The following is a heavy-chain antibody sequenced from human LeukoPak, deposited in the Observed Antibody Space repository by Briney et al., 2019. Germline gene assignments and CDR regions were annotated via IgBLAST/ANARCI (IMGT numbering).Heavy chain of an antibody. CDR3: AKDRRFPDDVLDI. CDR1: GFTFSNYA. D-gene: IGHD2-21*01. J-gene: IGHJ3*02. V-gene: IGHV3-23*01. Sequence: PGGSLRLSCAASGFTFSNYAMSWVRQAPGKGLEWVSAITAGGGETYYADSVKGRFTISRDNPKNTLYLQMNSLRAEDTAIYFCAKDRRFPDDVLDIWGQGTMVTVSS. CDR2: ITAGGGET.